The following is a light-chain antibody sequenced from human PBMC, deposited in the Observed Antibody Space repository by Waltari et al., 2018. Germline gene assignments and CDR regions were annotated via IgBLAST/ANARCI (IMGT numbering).Light chain of an antibody. CDR3: QVWDSSSDPNYV. J-gene: IGLJ1*01. Sequence: SYVLTQPPSVSVAPGQTARITCGGNNIGRKKVHWYEQKPGQAPVLVVYDDSDRPSGIPERFSGSNSGNTATLTISRVEAGDEADYYCQVWDSSSDPNYVFGTGTKVTVL. V-gene: IGLV3-21*02. CDR2: DDS. CDR1: NIGRKK.